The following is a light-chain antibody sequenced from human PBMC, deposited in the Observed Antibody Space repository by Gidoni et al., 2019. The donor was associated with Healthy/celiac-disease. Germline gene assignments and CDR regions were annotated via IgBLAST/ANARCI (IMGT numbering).Light chain of an antibody. J-gene: IGKJ2*02. CDR2: AAS. CDR1: QSISSD. CDR3: QQSYSTPPGT. Sequence: DIQMTQSPSSLSASVGDRVTITCRASQSISSDLNWYQQKPGKAPKLLIYAASSLQSVVPSRFSGSGSVTDFTLTISSLQPEDFATYYCQQSYSTPPGTFGQGTKLEIK. V-gene: IGKV1-39*01.